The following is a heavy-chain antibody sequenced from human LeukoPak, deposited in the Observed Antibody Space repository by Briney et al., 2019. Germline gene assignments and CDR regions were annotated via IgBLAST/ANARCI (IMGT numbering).Heavy chain of an antibody. CDR1: GGSISSSTYY. D-gene: IGHD6-13*01. CDR2: IYYSGST. Sequence: MASETLSLTCTVSGGSISSSTYYWGWIRQPPGKGLEWIGSIYYSGSTYYNPSLKSRVTISVDTSKNQFSLRLTSVTAADTAVYYCARGGSLSSSWSRPDWFDPWGQGTLVTVSS. CDR3: ARGGSLSSSWSRPDWFDP. J-gene: IGHJ5*02. V-gene: IGHV4-39*07.